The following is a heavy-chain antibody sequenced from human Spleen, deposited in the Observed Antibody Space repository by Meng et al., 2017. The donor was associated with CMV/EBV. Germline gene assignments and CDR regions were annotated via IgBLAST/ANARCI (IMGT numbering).Heavy chain of an antibody. D-gene: IGHD2-2*01. CDR3: ARDLGWGYCASTTCSYFDY. CDR1: GYAFTANY. CDR2: INPNSGDT. V-gene: IGHV1-2*02. Sequence: ASVKVSCKASGYAFTANYIHWARQAPGQGLEWMGWINPNSGDTNYAQNFQGRVTMTRDKSISTAHMELSRLRSDDTAVYYCARDLGWGYCASTTCSYFDYWGQGTLVTVSS. J-gene: IGHJ4*02.